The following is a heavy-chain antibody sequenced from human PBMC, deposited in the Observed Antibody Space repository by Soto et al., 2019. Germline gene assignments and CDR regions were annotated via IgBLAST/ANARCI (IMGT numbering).Heavy chain of an antibody. Sequence: EVQLVESGGGLVKPGESLRLSCAASGFTFSDSTMNWVRQAPGKGLEWVSSIDTSSNILYKDSLKGRFTISRDNAKSSLFLQMSSLRAEDTAVYYCTRGSYGDFDYWGHGILVTVSS. CDR3: TRGSYGDFDY. V-gene: IGHV3-21*02. D-gene: IGHD4-17*01. J-gene: IGHJ4*01. CDR1: GFTFSDST. CDR2: IDTSSNI.